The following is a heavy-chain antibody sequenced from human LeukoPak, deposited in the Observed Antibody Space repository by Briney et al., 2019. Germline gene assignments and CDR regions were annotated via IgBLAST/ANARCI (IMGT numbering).Heavy chain of an antibody. Sequence: PEPLSLTCAVSGGSISSSNWWSWVRQPPGKGLEWIGEIYHSGSTNYNPSLKSRVTISVDTSKNQFSLKLSSVTAADTAVYYCARDLNSPQGYWGQGTLVTVSS. J-gene: IGHJ4*02. D-gene: IGHD2/OR15-2a*01. CDR1: GGSISSSNW. CDR2: IYHSGST. CDR3: ARDLNSPQGY. V-gene: IGHV4-4*03.